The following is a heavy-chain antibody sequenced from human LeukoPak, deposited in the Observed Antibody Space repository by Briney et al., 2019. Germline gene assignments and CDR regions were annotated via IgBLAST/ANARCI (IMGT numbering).Heavy chain of an antibody. CDR3: ARGGYSYGRPFDH. CDR1: GFTVSSNY. J-gene: IGHJ4*02. V-gene: IGHV3-53*01. CDR2: IYSGGST. Sequence: PGGSLRLSCAASGFTVSSNYMSWVRQAPGKGLEWVSVIYSGGSTYYADSVKGRFTISRDNSKNTLYLQMNSLRVEDTAVYYCARGGYSYGRPFDHWGQGTLVTVSS. D-gene: IGHD5-18*01.